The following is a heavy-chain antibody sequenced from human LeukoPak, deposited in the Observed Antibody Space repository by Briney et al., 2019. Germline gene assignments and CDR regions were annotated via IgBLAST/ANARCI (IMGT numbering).Heavy chain of an antibody. D-gene: IGHD2-15*01. CDR2: IYHSGST. J-gene: IGHJ6*03. CDR1: GGSISSSSYY. CDR3: ASIRRARMDYYCYYMDV. Sequence: PSETLSLTCTVSGGSISSSSYYWGWIRQPPGKGLEWIGSIYHSGSTYYNPSLKSRVTISVDTSKNQFSLKLSSVTAADTAVYYCASIRRARMDYYCYYMDVWGKGTTVTVSS. V-gene: IGHV4-39*07.